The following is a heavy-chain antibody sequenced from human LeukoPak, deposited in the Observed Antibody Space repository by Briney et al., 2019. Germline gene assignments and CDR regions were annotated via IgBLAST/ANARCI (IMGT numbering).Heavy chain of an antibody. D-gene: IGHD1-20*01. CDR2: IYYSGST. CDR1: GGSISSYY. V-gene: IGHV4-59*08. Sequence: PSETLSLTCTVSGGSISSYYWSWIRQPPGKGLERIGYIYYSGSTNYNPSLKSRVTISVDTSKNQFSLKLSSVTAADTAVYYCARHITGYYYGMDVWGQGTTVTVSS. J-gene: IGHJ6*02. CDR3: ARHITGYYYGMDV.